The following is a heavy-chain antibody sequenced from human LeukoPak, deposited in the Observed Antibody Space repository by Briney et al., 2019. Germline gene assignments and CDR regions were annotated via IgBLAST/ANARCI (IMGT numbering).Heavy chain of an antibody. CDR2: ISSSSSYI. J-gene: IGHJ4*02. CDR3: ALGTKYSGYGGRAFDY. D-gene: IGHD5-12*01. CDR1: GFTFSSYS. V-gene: IGHV3-21*04. Sequence: WGSLRLSCAASGFTFSSYSMNWVRQAPGKGLEWVSSISSSSSYIYYADSVKGRFTISRDNAKNSLYLQMNSLRAEDTAVYYCALGTKYSGYGGRAFDYWGQGTLVTVSS.